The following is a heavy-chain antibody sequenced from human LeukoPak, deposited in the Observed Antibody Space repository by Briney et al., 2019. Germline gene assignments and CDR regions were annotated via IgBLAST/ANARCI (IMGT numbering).Heavy chain of an antibody. CDR3: AKDPSGHYYGSRIDY. Sequence: GGSLRLSCAVSGFTFSSYGMHWVRQAPGKGLEWVAFIRYDGSNKYYTDSVKGRFTISRDNSKSTLFLQMDSLRAEDTAVYHCAKDPSGHYYGSRIDYWGQGTLVTVSS. CDR2: IRYDGSNK. J-gene: IGHJ4*02. CDR1: GFTFSSYG. V-gene: IGHV3-30*02. D-gene: IGHD3-10*01.